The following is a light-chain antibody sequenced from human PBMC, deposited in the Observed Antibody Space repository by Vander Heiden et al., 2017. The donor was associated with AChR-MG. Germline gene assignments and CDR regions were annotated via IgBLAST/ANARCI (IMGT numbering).Light chain of an antibody. V-gene: IGKV3-15*01. Sequence: EVVMTQSPATLSVSPGERATLSCRASRSVESNLAWYQQRPGQAPRLLIYAASTRATGIPARFSDSQSGTEFTLTISSLQSEDFAVYYCHQDLNWVATFGQGTKVEIK. CDR3: HQDLNWVAT. CDR1: RSVESN. CDR2: AAS. J-gene: IGKJ1*01.